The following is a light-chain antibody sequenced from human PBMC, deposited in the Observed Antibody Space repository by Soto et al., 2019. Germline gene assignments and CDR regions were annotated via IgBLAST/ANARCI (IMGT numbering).Light chain of an antibody. V-gene: IGKV3-20*01. Sequence: IVLTQSPGTLSLSPGERATLSCRASQSVSSSYLAWYQQKPGQAPRLLIYGASVRATGVPDRFSGSGSGTDFTLTISRLEPEDFAVYYCQQYTSSLNTFGQGTRLEI. J-gene: IGKJ5*01. CDR1: QSVSSSY. CDR3: QQYTSSLNT. CDR2: GAS.